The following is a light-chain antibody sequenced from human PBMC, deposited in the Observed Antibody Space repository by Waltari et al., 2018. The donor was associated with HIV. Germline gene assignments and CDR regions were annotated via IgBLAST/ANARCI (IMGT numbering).Light chain of an antibody. J-gene: IGLJ2*01. CDR1: SSNIWNNY. CDR3: GTWDSSLSAGV. V-gene: IGLV1-51*01. Sequence: QSVLTQPPSVSAAPGQKVTISCSGGSSNIWNNYVSWYQQLPGTAPKLLIYDNNERPSGIPDRFSGSKSDTSATLCITGLQTGDEADYYCGTWDSSLSAGVFGGGTKVTVL. CDR2: DNN.